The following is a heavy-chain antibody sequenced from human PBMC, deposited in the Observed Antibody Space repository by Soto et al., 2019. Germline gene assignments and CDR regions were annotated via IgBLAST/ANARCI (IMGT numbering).Heavy chain of an antibody. CDR2: ISYDGSNK. CDR3: ARDRSSGSYPGWFDP. Sequence: GGSLRLSCAASGFTFSSYAMHWVRQAPGKGLEWVAVISYDGSNKYYADSVKGRFTISRDNSKNTLYLQMNSLRAEDTAVYYCARDRSSGSYPGWFDPWGQGTLVTVSS. CDR1: GFTFSSYA. D-gene: IGHD1-26*01. V-gene: IGHV3-30-3*01. J-gene: IGHJ5*02.